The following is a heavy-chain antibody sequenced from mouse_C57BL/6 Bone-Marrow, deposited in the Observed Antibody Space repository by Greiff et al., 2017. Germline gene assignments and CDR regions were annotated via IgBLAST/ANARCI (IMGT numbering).Heavy chain of an antibody. J-gene: IGHJ2*01. CDR3: ARSGVTTGIDY. CDR1: GYTFTSYW. V-gene: IGHV1-59*01. Sequence: VKLQQPGAELVRPGTSVKLSCKASGYTFTSYWMHWVKQRPGQGLEWIGVIDPSDSYTNYNQKFKGKATLTVDTSSSTAYMQLSSLTSEDSAVYYCARSGVTTGIDYWGQGTTLTVSS. CDR2: IDPSDSYT. D-gene: IGHD2-2*01.